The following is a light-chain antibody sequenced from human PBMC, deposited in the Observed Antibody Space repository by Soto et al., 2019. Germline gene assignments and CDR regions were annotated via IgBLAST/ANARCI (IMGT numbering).Light chain of an antibody. CDR3: QQSYSTPWT. V-gene: IGKV1-39*01. CDR2: AAS. Sequence: DIQLTQSPSSLSASVGDRVTITCRERQIISSYLNWYQQKPGKAPKLLIYAASSLQSGVPSRFSGSGSGTDFTLTISSLQPEVFATYYCQQSYSTPWTFGQGTKVEIK. CDR1: QIISSY. J-gene: IGKJ1*01.